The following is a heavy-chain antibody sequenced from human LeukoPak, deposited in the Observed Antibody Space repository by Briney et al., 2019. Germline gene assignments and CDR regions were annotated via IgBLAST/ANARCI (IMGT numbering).Heavy chain of an antibody. CDR2: MNPNSGHA. D-gene: IGHD6-19*01. CDR1: GYTFTSYD. Sequence: ASVKVSCKASGYTFTSYDIHWVRQAAGHGLEWMGWMNPNSGHAGHAQKFEARVTMTRDTSMSTAYMELSGLTSEDTAMYYCARGPALRSKWVGGRWFDPWGQGTLVTVAS. CDR3: ARGPALRSKWVGGRWFDP. V-gene: IGHV1-8*01. J-gene: IGHJ5*02.